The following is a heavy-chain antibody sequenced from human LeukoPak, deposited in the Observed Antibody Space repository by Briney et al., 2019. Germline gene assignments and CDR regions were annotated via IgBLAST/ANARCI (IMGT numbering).Heavy chain of an antibody. J-gene: IGHJ4*02. CDR1: GGSINGGGYS. CDR2: IYHSGST. D-gene: IGHD2-2*01. V-gene: IGHV4-30-2*01. Sequence: PSQTLSLTCAVSGGSINGGGYSWSWIRQPPGKGLEWIGYIYHSGSTYYNPSLKSRVTISVDRSKNQFSLKLSSVTAADTAVYYCATATYCSSTSCPYPFDYWGQGTLVTVSS. CDR3: ATATYCSSTSCPYPFDY.